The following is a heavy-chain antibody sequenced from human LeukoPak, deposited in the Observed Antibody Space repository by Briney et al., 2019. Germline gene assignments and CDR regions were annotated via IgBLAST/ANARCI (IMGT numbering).Heavy chain of an antibody. CDR3: AKQSGADRGHLDF. J-gene: IGHJ4*02. CDR1: GFTFSSYG. Sequence: GRSLRLSCAASGFTFSSYGMHWVRQAPGKGLEWVAVISYDGSNKYCADSVKGRFTISRDNSKNTLYLQMNGLRAEDTAVYYCAKQSGADRGHLDFWGQGTLVTVSS. V-gene: IGHV3-30*18. D-gene: IGHD4/OR15-4a*01. CDR2: ISYDGSNK.